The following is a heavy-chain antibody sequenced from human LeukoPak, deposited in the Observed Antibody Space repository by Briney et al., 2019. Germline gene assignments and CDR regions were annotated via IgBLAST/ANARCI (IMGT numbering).Heavy chain of an antibody. CDR2: ISSSSSTI. D-gene: IGHD4-17*01. J-gene: IGHJ6*02. CDR1: GFTFSSYS. CDR3: ARDVGDYGGNSPDYYYGMDV. V-gene: IGHV3-48*02. Sequence: GGSLRLSCAASGFTFSSYSMTWVRQALGKGLEWVSYISSSSSTIYYADSVKGRFTISRDNAKNSLYLQMNSLRDEDTAVYYCARDVGDYGGNSPDYYYGMDVWGQGTTVTVSS.